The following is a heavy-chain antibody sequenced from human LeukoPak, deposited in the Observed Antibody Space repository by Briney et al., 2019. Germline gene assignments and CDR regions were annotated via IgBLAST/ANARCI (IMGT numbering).Heavy chain of an antibody. CDR1: GFTFSNYG. Sequence: PGRSLRLSCAASGFTFSNYGMHWVRQAPGKGLEWVAVISYDGSNKYYADSVKGRFTISRDNSKNTLYLQMNSLRPDDTAVYYCAKAIGYRYGDPLDYSYMDVWGKGTTVTVSS. CDR2: ISYDGSNK. V-gene: IGHV3-30*18. CDR3: AKAIGYRYGDPLDYSYMDV. D-gene: IGHD4-17*01. J-gene: IGHJ6*03.